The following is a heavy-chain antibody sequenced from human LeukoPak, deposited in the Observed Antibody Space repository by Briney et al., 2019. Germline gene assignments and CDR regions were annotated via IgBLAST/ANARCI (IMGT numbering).Heavy chain of an antibody. V-gene: IGHV4-59*01. Sequence: PSETLSLTCTVPGGSISSYYWSWIRQPPGKGLEWIGYIYYSGSTNYNPSLKSRVTISVDTSKNQFSLKLSSVTAADTAVYYCARSKDFWSGYYLDYWGQGTLVTVSS. CDR3: ARSKDFWSGYYLDY. CDR1: GGSISSYY. J-gene: IGHJ4*02. D-gene: IGHD3-3*01. CDR2: IYYSGST.